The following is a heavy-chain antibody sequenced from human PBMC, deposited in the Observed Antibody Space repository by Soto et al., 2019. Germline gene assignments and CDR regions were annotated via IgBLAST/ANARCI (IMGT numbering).Heavy chain of an antibody. CDR2: ISVSSTYA. V-gene: IGHV3-11*05. D-gene: IGHD3-10*01. CDR1: GFTFSDYY. CDR3: ARGVRYYSSEKPANFDY. J-gene: IGHJ4*02. Sequence: QVQLLESGGGLVKPGGSLRLSCAASGFTFSDYYMSWIHQAPGKGLECVAYISVSSTYANYAGSVEGRFTISRDNAENSLFLQMNSLRAEDTAVYYCARGVRYYSSEKPANFDYWGQGALVTVSP.